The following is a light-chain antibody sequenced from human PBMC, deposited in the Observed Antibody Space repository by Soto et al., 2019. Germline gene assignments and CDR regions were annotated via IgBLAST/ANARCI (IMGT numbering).Light chain of an antibody. CDR3: SSYTSSSLG. V-gene: IGLV2-14*01. CDR1: SSDVGGYNY. J-gene: IGLJ2*01. CDR2: EVS. Sequence: QSALTQPASVSGSPGQSITISCTGTSSDVGGYNYVSWYQQHPGNAPKLMIYEVSNRPSGVSNRFSGSKSGNTASLTISGLQAEDEADYYCSSYTSSSLGFGGGTKVTVL.